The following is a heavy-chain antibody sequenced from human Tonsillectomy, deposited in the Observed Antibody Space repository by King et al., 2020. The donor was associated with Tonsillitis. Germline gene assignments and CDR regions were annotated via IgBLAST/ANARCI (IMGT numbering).Heavy chain of an antibody. V-gene: IGHV4-39*01. Sequence: QLQESGPGLVKPSETLSLTCTVSGGSISSSSYYWGWIRQPPGKGLEWIGSIYYSGSTYYNPFLKSRVTISVDTSKNQFSLKLSSVTAADTAVYYCARHSGYSSSWYPYYFDYWGQGTLVTVSS. J-gene: IGHJ4*02. CDR3: ARHSGYSSSWYPYYFDY. CDR2: IYYSGST. CDR1: GGSISSSSYY. D-gene: IGHD6-13*01.